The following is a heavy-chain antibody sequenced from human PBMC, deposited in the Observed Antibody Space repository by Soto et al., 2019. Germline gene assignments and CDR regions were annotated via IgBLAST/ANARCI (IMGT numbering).Heavy chain of an antibody. Sequence: GGSLRLSCAASGFTFDDFAMHWVRQAPGEGLGWVSGINWNSGSVGYADSVKGRFTISRDNAKNSLYLQMNSLRAEDTALYYCAKDICSSSSCYFYHYFYMDVWGKGTTVTVSS. CDR1: GFTFDDFA. V-gene: IGHV3-9*01. D-gene: IGHD2-2*01. CDR3: AKDICSSSSCYFYHYFYMDV. CDR2: INWNSGSV. J-gene: IGHJ6*03.